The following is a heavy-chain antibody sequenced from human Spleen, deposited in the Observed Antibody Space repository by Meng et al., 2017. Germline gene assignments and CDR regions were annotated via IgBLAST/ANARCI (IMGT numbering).Heavy chain of an antibody. CDR3: ARDEDISAAGYLLGDF. CDR1: GYTLAAYW. Sequence: LVQSWPEAKKPGASVKRSCKASGYTLAAYWIQWVRQAPGQGLEWMGRIDPKSDNTHYAQKFQGRVTMTRDTPISTAYMELSGLRSDDTAVYYCARDEDISAAGYLLGDFWGQGTLVTVSS. V-gene: IGHV1-2*06. CDR2: IDPKSDNT. D-gene: IGHD6-13*01. J-gene: IGHJ4*02.